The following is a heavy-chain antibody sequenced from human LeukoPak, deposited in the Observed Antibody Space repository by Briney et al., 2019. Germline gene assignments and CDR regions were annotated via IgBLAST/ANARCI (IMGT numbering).Heavy chain of an antibody. Sequence: ASVKVSCKVSGYTLTELSMHWVRQAPGKGLEWMGGFDPEDGETIYAQKFQGRVTMTEDTSTDTAYMELSSLRPEDTAVYYCATDRYYDSSGSTVYYYMDVWGKGTTVTVSS. CDR1: GYTLTELS. J-gene: IGHJ6*03. D-gene: IGHD3-22*01. CDR3: ATDRYYDSSGSTVYYYMDV. V-gene: IGHV1-24*01. CDR2: FDPEDGET.